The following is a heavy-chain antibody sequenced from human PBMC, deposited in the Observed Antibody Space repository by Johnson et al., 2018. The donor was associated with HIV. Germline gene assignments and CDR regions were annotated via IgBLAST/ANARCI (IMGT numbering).Heavy chain of an antibody. CDR2: ISYDGSNK. Sequence: VQLVESGGGVVQPGRSLRLSCAASGFTFSSYAMHWVRQAPGKGLEWVAVISYDGSNKYYAESVKGRFTISRDNSKNTLYLQMNSLRAEDTAMYFCAKDRTSWGFDAFDIWGQGTMVTVSS. V-gene: IGHV3-30-3*01. CDR1: GFTFSSYA. CDR3: AKDRTSWGFDAFDI. D-gene: IGHD3-16*01. J-gene: IGHJ3*02.